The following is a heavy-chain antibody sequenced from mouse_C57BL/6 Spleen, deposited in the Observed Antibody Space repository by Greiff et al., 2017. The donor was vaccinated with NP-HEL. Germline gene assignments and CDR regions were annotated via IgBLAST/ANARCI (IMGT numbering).Heavy chain of an antibody. J-gene: IGHJ2*01. V-gene: IGHV3-6*01. D-gene: IGHD3-1*01. CDR2: ISYDGSN. Sequence: ESGPGLVKPSQSLSLTCSVTGYSITSGYYWNWIRQFPGNKLEWMGYISYDGSNNYNPSLKNRISITRDTSKNQFFLKLNSVTTEDTATYYCARGGLHFDYWGQGTTLTVSS. CDR3: ARGGLHFDY. CDR1: GYSITSGYY.